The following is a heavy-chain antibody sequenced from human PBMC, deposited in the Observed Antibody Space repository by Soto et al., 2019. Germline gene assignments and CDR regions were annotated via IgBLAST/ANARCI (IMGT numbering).Heavy chain of an antibody. D-gene: IGHD3-10*01. CDR3: ARGGTMVRGVGPYYFDY. Sequence: QVQLQESGPGLVKPSQTLSLTCTVSGGSISSGDYYWSWIRQPPGKGLEWIGYIYYSGSTYYNPSLKSRVTISVATSKNQCSLTLSSVTAAATAVYYCARGGTMVRGVGPYYFDYWGQGTLVTVSS. CDR1: GGSISSGDYY. J-gene: IGHJ4*02. V-gene: IGHV4-30-4*01. CDR2: IYYSGST.